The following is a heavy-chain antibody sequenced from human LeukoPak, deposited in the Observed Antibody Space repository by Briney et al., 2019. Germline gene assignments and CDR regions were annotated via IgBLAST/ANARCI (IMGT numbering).Heavy chain of an antibody. V-gene: IGHV3-48*02. CDR2: IGSSSSPI. D-gene: IGHD5-12*01. J-gene: IGHJ4*02. Sequence: GGSLRLSCAASGFTFSSYGMNWVRQAPGKRLEWGSDIGSSSSPIYYADSVKGRFTVSRDDARNSLYLQMNSLRDEDTAVYYCARAMRSGYDYWGQGTLVTVSS. CDR1: GFTFSSYG. CDR3: ARAMRSGYDY.